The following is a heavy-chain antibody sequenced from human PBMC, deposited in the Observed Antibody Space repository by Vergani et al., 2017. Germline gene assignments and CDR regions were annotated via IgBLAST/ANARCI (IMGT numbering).Heavy chain of an antibody. CDR2: ISGRGAST. V-gene: IGHV3-23*01. CDR3: AKPXAAVPGTIDQFRH. CDR1: GFAFSTSA. J-gene: IGHJ4*02. D-gene: IGHD6-19*01. Sequence: EVQLLESGGELVQPGGSLRLSCVGSGFAFSTSAMGWVRQAPGKGLEWVSSISGRGASTYYADSVKGRFTISRDDSKNTLSLQMNSLRADDTAVYYCAKPXAAVPGTIDQFRHWGQGTLVTVAP.